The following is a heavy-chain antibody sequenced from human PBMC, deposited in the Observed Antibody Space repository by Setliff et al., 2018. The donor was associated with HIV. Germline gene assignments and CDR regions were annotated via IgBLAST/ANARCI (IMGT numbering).Heavy chain of an antibody. CDR1: GDSISSHSYF. V-gene: IGHV4-61*02. CDR2: IYSSGST. CDR3: ARAYSGSFDY. J-gene: IGHJ4*02. D-gene: IGHD1-26*01. Sequence: SETLSLTCNVSGDSISSHSYFWTWIRQSAGKGLEWIGRIYSSGSTNYNPSLKSRVTISIDPSKNQFSLKLSSVTAADTAVYYCARAYSGSFDYWGQGTLVTVSS.